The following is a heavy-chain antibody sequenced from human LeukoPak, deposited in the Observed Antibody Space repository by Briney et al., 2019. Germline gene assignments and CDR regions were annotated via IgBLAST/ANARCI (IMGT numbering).Heavy chain of an antibody. V-gene: IGHV7-4-1*02. Sequence: ASVKVSCKASGYPFTDYAMNWVRQAPGQGLEWMGWINTNTGNPTYAQGFTGRFVFSLDTSVTTAYLQISSLEAEDTAVYYCARNFLLGIAAAVGYWGQGTLVTVSS. D-gene: IGHD6-13*01. CDR1: GYPFTDYA. J-gene: IGHJ4*02. CDR2: INTNTGNP. CDR3: ARNFLLGIAAAVGY.